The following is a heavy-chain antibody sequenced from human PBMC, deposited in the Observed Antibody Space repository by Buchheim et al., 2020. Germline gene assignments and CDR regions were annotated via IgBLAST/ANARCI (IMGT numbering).Heavy chain of an antibody. Sequence: EVQLLESGGGLVQPGGSLRLSCAASAFTFSGYAMNWVRQAPGKGLECVSGISVSGGSTYYADSVKGRFTISRDNSKKTRYLQMNSLRAEDTAIYYCARSHTETSGFFYFFDYWGQGTL. V-gene: IGHV3-23*01. D-gene: IGHD3-22*01. CDR3: ARSHTETSGFFYFFDY. CDR1: AFTFSGYA. CDR2: ISVSGGST. J-gene: IGHJ4*02.